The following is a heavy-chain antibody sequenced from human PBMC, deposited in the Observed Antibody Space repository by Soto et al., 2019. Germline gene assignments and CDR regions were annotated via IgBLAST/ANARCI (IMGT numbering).Heavy chain of an antibody. CDR2: IYYSGST. V-gene: IGHV4-39*01. J-gene: IGHJ4*02. Sequence: SETLSLTCTVSGGSISSSSYYWGWIRQPPGKGLEWIGSIYYSGSTYYNPSLKSRVTISVDTSKNQFSLKLSSVTAADTAVYYCARRDTIGYFDYWGQGTLVTVSS. CDR1: GGSISSSSYY. CDR3: ARRDTIGYFDY. D-gene: IGHD3-10*01.